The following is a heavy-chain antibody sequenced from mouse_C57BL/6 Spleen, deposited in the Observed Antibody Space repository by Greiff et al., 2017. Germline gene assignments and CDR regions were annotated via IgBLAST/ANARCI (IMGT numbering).Heavy chain of an antibody. J-gene: IGHJ2*01. D-gene: IGHD2-5*01. V-gene: IGHV1-80*01. Sequence: QVQLQQSGAELVKPGASVKISCKASGYAFSSYWMNWVKQRPGKGLEGIGQIYPGDGDTNYNGKFKGKATLTSDKSSSTAYMTLSSLTSEYSAFYFCARWDYSNYVLDYWGQGTTLTVSS. CDR1: GYAFSSYW. CDR3: ARWDYSNYVLDY. CDR2: IYPGDGDT.